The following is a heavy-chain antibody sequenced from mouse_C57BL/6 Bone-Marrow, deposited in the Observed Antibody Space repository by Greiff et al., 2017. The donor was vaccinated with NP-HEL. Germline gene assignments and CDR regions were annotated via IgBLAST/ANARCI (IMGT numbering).Heavy chain of an antibody. Sequence: EVQLQESGPVLVKPGASVKMSCKASGYTFTDYYMNWVKQSHGKSLEWIGVINPYNGGTSYNQKFKGKATLTVDKSSSTAYMELNSLTSEDSAVYYCARQREMGGDYWGQGTSVTVSS. J-gene: IGHJ4*01. CDR1: GYTFTDYY. D-gene: IGHD2-3*01. CDR2: INPYNGGT. V-gene: IGHV1-19*01. CDR3: ARQREMGGDY.